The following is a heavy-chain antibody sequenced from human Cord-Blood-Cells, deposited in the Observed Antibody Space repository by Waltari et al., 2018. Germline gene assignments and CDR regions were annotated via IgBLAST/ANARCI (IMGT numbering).Heavy chain of an antibody. CDR3: ARFDHGSGSSPFDY. V-gene: IGHV1-3*01. CDR1: GYTFTSYA. CDR2: INAGNGNT. D-gene: IGHD3-10*01. J-gene: IGHJ4*02. Sequence: QVQLVQSGAEVKKPGASVKVSCKASGYTFTSYAMHWVRQAPGQRLEWMGWINAGNGNTKYSQKFQGRVTITRDTSASTAYMELSSLRSEDTAVYYCARFDHGSGSSPFDYWGQGTLVTVSS.